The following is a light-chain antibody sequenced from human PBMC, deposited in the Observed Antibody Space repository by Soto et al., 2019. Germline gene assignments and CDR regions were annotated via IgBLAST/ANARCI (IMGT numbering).Light chain of an antibody. Sequence: QSALTQPPSASGSPGQSVAISCNGTSSDGGVYNYVSWYQQHPGKAPKLTIYEVNKRPSVVPDRFSGSKSGNTASLTVSGLRAEDEADYYCSSYAGSSNVFGTGTKVTVL. J-gene: IGLJ1*01. CDR3: SSYAGSSNV. CDR1: SSDGGVYNY. CDR2: EVN. V-gene: IGLV2-8*01.